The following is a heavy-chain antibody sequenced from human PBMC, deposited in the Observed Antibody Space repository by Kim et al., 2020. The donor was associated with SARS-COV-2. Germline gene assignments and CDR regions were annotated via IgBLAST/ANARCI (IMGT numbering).Heavy chain of an antibody. V-gene: IGHV3-48*02. CDR2: ISSSSSTI. J-gene: IGHJ3*02. CDR1: GFTFSSYS. D-gene: IGHD3-10*01. CDR3: ARDKLLWFGELPVKFAFDI. Sequence: GGSLRLSCAASGFTFSSYSMNWVRQAPGKGLEWVSYISSSSSTIYYADSVKGRFTISRDNAKNSLYLQMNSLRDEDTAVYYCARDKLLWFGELPVKFAFDIWGQGTMVTVSS.